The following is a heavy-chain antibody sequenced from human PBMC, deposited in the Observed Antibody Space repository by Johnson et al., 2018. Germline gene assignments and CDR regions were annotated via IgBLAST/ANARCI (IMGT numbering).Heavy chain of an antibody. J-gene: IGHJ3*02. V-gene: IGHV3-30*18. CDR2: ISYDGINT. CDR3: AKAVDSSGYSGVVAFDI. Sequence: QVQLVESGGGVVQPGRSLRLSCAASGFIFSSYGMHWVRPAPGKGLEWVAVISYDGINTYYEDSVKGRFSISRDNSKNPLYLQMNSLRAEDTAVYYCAKAVDSSGYSGVVAFDIWGQGTMVTVSS. D-gene: IGHD3-22*01. CDR1: GFIFSSYG.